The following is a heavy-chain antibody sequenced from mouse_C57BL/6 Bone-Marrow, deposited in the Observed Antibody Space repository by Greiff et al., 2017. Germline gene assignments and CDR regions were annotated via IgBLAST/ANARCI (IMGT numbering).Heavy chain of an antibody. CDR2: INYDGSST. CDR1: GFTFSDYY. V-gene: IGHV5-16*01. J-gene: IGHJ2*01. D-gene: IGHD2-3*01. Sequence: EVMLVESEGGLVQPGSSMKLSCTASGFTFSDYYMAWVRQVPEKGLEWVANINYDGSSTYYLDSLKSRFIISRDNAKNILDLQMSSLKSEDTATYYCARAGYLYYFDYWGQGTTLTVSS. CDR3: ARAGYLYYFDY.